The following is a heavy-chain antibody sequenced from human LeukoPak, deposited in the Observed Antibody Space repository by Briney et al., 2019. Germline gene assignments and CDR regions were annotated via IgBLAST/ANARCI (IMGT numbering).Heavy chain of an antibody. Sequence: GGSLRLSCAASGFTFTTYWMSWVRQAPGKGLEWVANIKQDGSEKYYVDSVNGRFTISRDNAKNSLYLQMNSLRAEDTAVYYCARDWIPDYYDSSGYYPEYFDYWGQGTLVTVSS. CDR2: IKQDGSEK. CDR1: GFTFTTYW. V-gene: IGHV3-7*01. CDR3: ARDWIPDYYDSSGYYPEYFDY. D-gene: IGHD3-22*01. J-gene: IGHJ4*02.